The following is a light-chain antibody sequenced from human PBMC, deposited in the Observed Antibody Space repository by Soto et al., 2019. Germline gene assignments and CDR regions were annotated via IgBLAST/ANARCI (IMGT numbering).Light chain of an antibody. CDR3: IQARQTPLT. CDR2: LGS. V-gene: IGKV2-28*01. CDR1: QSLLHSDGYNY. J-gene: IGKJ4*01. Sequence: DIVMTQSPASLPVTPGEPASITCRSSQSLLHSDGYNYLDWYLQKPGKSPQLLIYLGSNRASGVPDRFSGSGSGTDFTLKISIVEAEDVGVYYCIQARQTPLTFGGGTKVEIK.